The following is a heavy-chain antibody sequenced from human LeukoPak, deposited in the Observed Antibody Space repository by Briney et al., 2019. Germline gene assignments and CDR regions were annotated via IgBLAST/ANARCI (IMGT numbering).Heavy chain of an antibody. CDR1: GGSISHYY. V-gene: IGHV4-59*12. J-gene: IGHJ4*02. D-gene: IGHD3-22*01. Sequence: SETLSLTCSVSGGSISHYYWSWIRQPPGKGLEWIGFIYHSGPTRYNPSLKSRLSISLDTSKNQFSLNLSSVTAADTAVYYCARTAYDSSDFYRFDYWGQGTLVTVSS. CDR3: ARTAYDSSDFYRFDY. CDR2: IYHSGPT.